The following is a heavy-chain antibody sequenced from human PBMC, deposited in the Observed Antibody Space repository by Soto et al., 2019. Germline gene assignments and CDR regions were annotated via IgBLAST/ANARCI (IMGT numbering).Heavy chain of an antibody. V-gene: IGHV1-3*04. CDR2: INTGNGNT. Sequence: ASVKVSCKGSGYTFTSYPMHWVRQARGQRLEWMGWINTGNGNTKYSQKLQGRVTITRDTSASTAYMELSSLTSEDTAVYYCARDMGVCSDINCPYTWCDPWGQGALVTVSS. J-gene: IGHJ5*02. CDR1: GYTFTSYP. D-gene: IGHD2-15*01. CDR3: ARDMGVCSDINCPYTWCDP.